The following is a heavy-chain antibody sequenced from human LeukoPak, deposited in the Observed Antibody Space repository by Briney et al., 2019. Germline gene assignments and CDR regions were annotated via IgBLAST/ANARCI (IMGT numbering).Heavy chain of an antibody. J-gene: IGHJ6*02. CDR2: ISAYNGNT. V-gene: IGHV1-18*01. Sequence: ASVKVSCKASGYTFTSYGISWVRRAPGQGLEWMGWISAYNGNTNYAQKLQGRVTMTTDTSTSTAYMELRSLRSDDTAVYYCARAPYDILTGRSIRYYYYGMDVWGQGTTVTVSS. D-gene: IGHD3-9*01. CDR3: ARAPYDILTGRSIRYYYYGMDV. CDR1: GYTFTSYG.